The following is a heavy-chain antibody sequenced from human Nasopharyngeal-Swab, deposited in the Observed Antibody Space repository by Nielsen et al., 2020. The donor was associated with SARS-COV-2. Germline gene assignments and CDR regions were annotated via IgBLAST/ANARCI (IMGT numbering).Heavy chain of an antibody. V-gene: IGHV1-69*13. Sequence: SVKVSCKASGGTFSSYAISWVRQAPGQGLEWMGGIIPIFGTANYARKFQGRVTITADESTSTAYMELSSLRSEDTAVYYCARDPLPYGDYVSHEYFQHWGQGTLVTVSS. D-gene: IGHD4-17*01. CDR1: GGTFSSYA. CDR2: IIPIFGTA. J-gene: IGHJ1*01. CDR3: ARDPLPYGDYVSHEYFQH.